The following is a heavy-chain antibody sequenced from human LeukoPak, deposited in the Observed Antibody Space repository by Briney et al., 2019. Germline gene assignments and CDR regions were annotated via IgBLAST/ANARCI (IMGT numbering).Heavy chain of an antibody. CDR1: GFTFSSYW. J-gene: IGHJ5*02. Sequence: GGSLRLSCAASGFTFSSYWMHWVRQASGKGLVWVSRINSDGSSTSYADSVKGRFTISRDNAKNTLYLQMNSLRAEDTAVYYCARGLLGKYNWFDPWGQGTLVTVSS. D-gene: IGHD2-15*01. CDR3: ARGLLGKYNWFDP. CDR2: INSDGSST. V-gene: IGHV3-74*01.